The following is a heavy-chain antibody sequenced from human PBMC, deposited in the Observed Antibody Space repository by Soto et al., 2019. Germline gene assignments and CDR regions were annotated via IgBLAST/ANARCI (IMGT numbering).Heavy chain of an antibody. J-gene: IGHJ6*02. CDR1: GGSISSSSYY. Sequence: SETLSLTCTVSGGSISSSSYYWGWIRQPPGKGLEWIGSIYYSGSTYYNPSLKSRVTISVDTSKNQFSLKLSSVTAADTAVYYCARRNPGRDGYPTGNYYYYGMDVWGQGTTVTVS. D-gene: IGHD5-12*01. CDR2: IYYSGST. V-gene: IGHV4-39*01. CDR3: ARRNPGRDGYPTGNYYYYGMDV.